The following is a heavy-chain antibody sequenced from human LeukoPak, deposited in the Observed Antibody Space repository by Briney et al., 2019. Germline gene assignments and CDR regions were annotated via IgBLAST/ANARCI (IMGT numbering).Heavy chain of an antibody. D-gene: IGHD4-17*01. V-gene: IGHV1-18*01. CDR3: ARDLGYGDYVGRTAFDI. CDR2: ISAYNGNT. CDR1: GYTFTSYG. Sequence: ASVKVSCKASGYTFTSYGISWVRQAPGQGLEWMGWISAYNGNTNYAQKLQGRVTMTTDTSTSTAYMELSSLRSEDTAVYYCARDLGYGDYVGRTAFDIWGQGTMVTVSS. J-gene: IGHJ3*02.